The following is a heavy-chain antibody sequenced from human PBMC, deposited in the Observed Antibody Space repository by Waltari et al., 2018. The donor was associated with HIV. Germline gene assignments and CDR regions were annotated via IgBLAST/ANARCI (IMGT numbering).Heavy chain of an antibody. CDR2: IGSSGTTI. J-gene: IGHJ3*02. V-gene: IGHV3-11*01. CDR3: ARPLDAYTAMDPFDI. D-gene: IGHD5-18*01. Sequence: QVQLVESGGGLVKPGGSLRLSCEASGFTFSDYYMSWIRQAPGKGLEWVSYIGSSGTTIYYADSVKGRFTISRDNAKKSMYLQMNSLRADDTAVYYCARPLDAYTAMDPFDIWGQGTMVTVSS. CDR1: GFTFSDYY.